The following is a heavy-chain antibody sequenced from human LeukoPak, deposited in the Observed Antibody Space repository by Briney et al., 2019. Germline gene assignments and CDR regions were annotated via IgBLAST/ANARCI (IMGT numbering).Heavy chain of an antibody. CDR2: ISSSSSYI. CDR1: EFTFSSYT. V-gene: IGHV3-21*01. D-gene: IGHD3-10*01. J-gene: IGHJ4*02. Sequence: GGSLRLSCAASEFTFSSYTMNWVRQAPGKGLEWVSSISSSSSYIHYVDSVKGRFTISRDNAKNSLYLQMNSLRAEDTAVYYCAKDPMVRGVIITRFDYWGQGTLVTVSS. CDR3: AKDPMVRGVIITRFDY.